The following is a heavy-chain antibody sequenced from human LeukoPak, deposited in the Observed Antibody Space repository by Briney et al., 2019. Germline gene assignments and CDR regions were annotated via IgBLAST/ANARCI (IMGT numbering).Heavy chain of an antibody. CDR2: IYYSGST. CDR3: ARWTRVGPNYLIFDY. CDR1: GGSISSYY. V-gene: IGHV4-4*07. Sequence: SETLSLTCTVSGGSISSYYWSWIRQPAGKGLEWIGRIYYSGSTNYNPSLKSRVTISVDTSKNQFSLKLSSVTAADTAVYYCARWTRVGPNYLIFDYWGQGTLATVSS. D-gene: IGHD4-11*01. J-gene: IGHJ4*02.